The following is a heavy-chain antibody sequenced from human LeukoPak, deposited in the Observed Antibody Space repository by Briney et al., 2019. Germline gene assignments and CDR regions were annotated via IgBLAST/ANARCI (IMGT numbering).Heavy chain of an antibody. CDR2: INHSGST. J-gene: IGHJ4*02. CDR1: GGSFSGYY. D-gene: IGHD6-13*01. CDR3: AREEGIAAAGTPPLGFDY. V-gene: IGHV4-34*01. Sequence: SETLSFTCAVYGGSFSGYYWSWIRQPPGKGLEWIGEINHSGSTNYNPSLKSRVTISVDTSKNQFSLKLSSVTAADTAVYYCAREEGIAAAGTPPLGFDYWGQGTLVTVSS.